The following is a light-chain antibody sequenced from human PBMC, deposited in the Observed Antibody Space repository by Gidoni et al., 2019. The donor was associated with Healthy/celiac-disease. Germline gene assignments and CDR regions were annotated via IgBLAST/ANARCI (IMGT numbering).Light chain of an antibody. Sequence: DIQMTQSPSSLSASVGDRVTITCRASQSISSYLNWFQQKPGNAPKLLIYAASSLQSGVPSRFSGSISGTDFTLTISSLQPEDFATYYCQQSYSTPDTFGQGTKLEIK. CDR2: AAS. V-gene: IGKV1-39*01. J-gene: IGKJ2*01. CDR1: QSISSY. CDR3: QQSYSTPDT.